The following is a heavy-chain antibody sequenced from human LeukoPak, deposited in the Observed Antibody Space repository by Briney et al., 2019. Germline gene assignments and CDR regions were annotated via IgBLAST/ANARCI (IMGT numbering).Heavy chain of an antibody. CDR2: TKPDGTAE. J-gene: IGHJ4*02. V-gene: IGHV3-7*01. D-gene: IGHD3-16*01. CDR1: GFTFRNYW. CDR3: VRDGGLYTNFDY. Sequence: PGGSLRLSCAASGFTFRNYWMVWVRQAPGKGLEWVANTKPDGTAEYYADSVRGRFTTSRDNANNFLYLQMNSLRGDDTAVYYCVRDGGLYTNFDYWDQGTLVTVSS.